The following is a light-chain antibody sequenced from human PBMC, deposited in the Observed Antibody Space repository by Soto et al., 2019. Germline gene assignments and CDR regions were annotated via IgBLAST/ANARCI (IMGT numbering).Light chain of an antibody. CDR1: NSNIGKNY. Sequence: QSVLTQPPSVSAAPGQTVTLSCSGSNSNIGKNYVSWYQQIPGTAPKLLIYDNHLRPSGIPDRFSGSKSGTSATLGIAGLQTGDEADYYCGTWDSSLSAGVFGGGTKLTVL. J-gene: IGLJ2*01. CDR2: DNH. V-gene: IGLV1-51*01. CDR3: GTWDSSLSAGV.